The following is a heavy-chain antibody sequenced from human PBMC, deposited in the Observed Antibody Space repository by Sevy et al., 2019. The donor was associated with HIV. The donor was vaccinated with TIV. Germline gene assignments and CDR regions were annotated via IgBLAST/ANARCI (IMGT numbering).Heavy chain of an antibody. D-gene: IGHD3-22*01. CDR1: GGSISSSSYY. CDR2: IYYSGST. V-gene: IGHV4-39*01. J-gene: IGHJ4*02. Sequence: SETLSLTCTVSGGSISSSSYYWVWIRQPPGKGLEWIGSIYYSGSTYYNPSLKSRVTISVDTSKNQFSLKLSSVTAADTAVYYCARVYYYDSSGSKYFDYWGQGTLVTVSS. CDR3: ARVYYYDSSGSKYFDY.